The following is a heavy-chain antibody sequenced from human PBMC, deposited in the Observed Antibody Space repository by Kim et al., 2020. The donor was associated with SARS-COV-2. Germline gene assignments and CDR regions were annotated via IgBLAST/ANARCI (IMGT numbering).Heavy chain of an antibody. CDR1: GGSISSYY. D-gene: IGHD2-21*02. J-gene: IGHJ4*02. Sequence: SETLSLTCTVSGGSISSYYWSWIRQPPGKRLDWIGYIYYSGTTNFNPSLKSRVTISVDTSKNQFSLRLSSVSAADTAVYYCARGDGDFNFDYWGQGTLVT. CDR3: ARGDGDFNFDY. V-gene: IGHV4-59*13. CDR2: IYYSGTT.